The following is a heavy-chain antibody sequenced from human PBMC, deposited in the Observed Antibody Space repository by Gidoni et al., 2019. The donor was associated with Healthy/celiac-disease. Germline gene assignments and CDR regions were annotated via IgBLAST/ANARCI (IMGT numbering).Heavy chain of an antibody. D-gene: IGHD2-15*01. CDR1: GGSFSGYY. CDR3: AGSPDIVVVVAATRALDY. CDR2: INHSGST. V-gene: IGHV4-34*01. Sequence: QVQLQQWGAGLLKPSETLSLTCAVYGGSFSGYYWSWIRQPPGKGLEWIGEINHSGSTNYNPSLKSRVTISVDTSKNQFSLKLSSVTAADTAVYYCAGSPDIVVVVAATRALDYWGQGTLVTVSS. J-gene: IGHJ4*02.